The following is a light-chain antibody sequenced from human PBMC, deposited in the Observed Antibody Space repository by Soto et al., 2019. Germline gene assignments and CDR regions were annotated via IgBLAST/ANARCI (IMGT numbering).Light chain of an antibody. CDR3: SSYTTSNTRQIV. Sequence: QSALTQPASVSGSPGQSITISCTGTSSDVGGYNYVSWYQHHPGKAPKLIIYDVSNRPSGVSNRFSGSKSGNTASLTISGLQPEDEADYHCSSYTTSNTRQIVFGTGTKVTVL. CDR1: SSDVGGYNY. V-gene: IGLV2-14*03. J-gene: IGLJ1*01. CDR2: DVS.